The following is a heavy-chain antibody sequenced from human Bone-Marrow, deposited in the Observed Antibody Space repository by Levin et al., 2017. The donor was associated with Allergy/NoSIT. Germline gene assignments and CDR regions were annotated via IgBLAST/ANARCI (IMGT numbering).Heavy chain of an antibody. Sequence: LPGGSLRLSCAGSGFSFAEYTMIWFRQGPGKGLEWVGFMRSTTYGGTTEFAASVKGRFTISRDDSNSIAYLQMKSLKSEDTAVYYCSGLVGTTTLLDYWGRGTLVTVSS. D-gene: IGHD1-26*01. V-gene: IGHV3-49*03. CDR2: MRSTTYGGTT. CDR1: GFSFAEYT. J-gene: IGHJ4*02. CDR3: SGLVGTTTLLDY.